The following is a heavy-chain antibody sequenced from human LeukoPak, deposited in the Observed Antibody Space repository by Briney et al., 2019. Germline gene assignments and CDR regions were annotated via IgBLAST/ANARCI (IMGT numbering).Heavy chain of an antibody. CDR3: TRKSGHAYGMDV. J-gene: IGHJ6*02. CDR1: GFSFRSYA. CDR2: ISESGGVT. D-gene: IGHD7-27*01. Sequence: GGSLRLPCAASGFSFRSYAMNWVRQAPGKGLEWVSGISESGGVTYYADSVKGRFTISRDNSKNTVYLQMNSLRAEDTAVYYCTRKSGHAYGMDVWGQGTTVTVSS. V-gene: IGHV3-23*01.